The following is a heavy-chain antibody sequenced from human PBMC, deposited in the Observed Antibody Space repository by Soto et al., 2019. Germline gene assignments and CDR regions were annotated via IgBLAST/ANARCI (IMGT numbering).Heavy chain of an antibody. J-gene: IGHJ6*02. CDR3: ATYYYDSIDV. CDR1: GGSISSSRYY. Sequence: QLQLQESGPGLVKPSETLSLICTVSGGSISSSRYYWGWIRQPPGKGLEWIGSIYYSGSTNYNPSIKSRVTISVDTSGNQFSLKLSSVTAADTAVYYCATYYYDSIDVWGQGTTLTVSS. V-gene: IGHV4-39*01. D-gene: IGHD3-22*01. CDR2: IYYSGST.